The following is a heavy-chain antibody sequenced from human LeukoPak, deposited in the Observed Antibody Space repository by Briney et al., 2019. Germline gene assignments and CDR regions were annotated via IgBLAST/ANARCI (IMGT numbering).Heavy chain of an antibody. J-gene: IGHJ3*02. V-gene: IGHV3-21*01. Sequence: GGSLRLSCAASGFTVSSNYMSWVRQAPGKGLEWVSSISSSSSYIYYADSVKGRFTISRDNAKNSLYLQMNSLRAEDTAVYYCARDRYTARPDAFDIWGQGTMVTVSS. CDR2: ISSSSSYI. CDR1: GFTVSSNY. D-gene: IGHD5-24*01. CDR3: ARDRYTARPDAFDI.